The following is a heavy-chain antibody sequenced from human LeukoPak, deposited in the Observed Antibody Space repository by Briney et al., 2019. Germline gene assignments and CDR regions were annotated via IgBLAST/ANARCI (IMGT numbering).Heavy chain of an antibody. CDR3: AREYCSGGSCGFDP. CDR1: GGSFSGYY. CDR2: INHSGST. V-gene: IGHV4-34*01. J-gene: IGHJ5*02. D-gene: IGHD2-15*01. Sequence: PSETLSLTCAVYGGSFSGYYWSWIRQPPGKGPEWIGEINHSGSTNYNPSLKSRVTISVDTSKNQFSLKLSSVTAADTAVYYCAREYCSGGSCGFDPWGQGTLVTVSS.